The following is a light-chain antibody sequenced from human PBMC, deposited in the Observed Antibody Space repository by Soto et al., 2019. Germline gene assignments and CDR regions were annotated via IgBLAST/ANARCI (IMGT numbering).Light chain of an antibody. CDR3: QEYNSGLT. J-gene: IGKJ4*01. CDR2: VAS. CDR1: QGISNY. V-gene: IGKV1-27*01. Sequence: DIPMTQSPSSLSASVGDRVTITCRASQGISNYLAWYQQKPGKVPKVLIYVASALQSGVPSRFSGSGSGRDFTLTISSLQPEDVATYYWQEYNSGLTFGGGTKVEIK.